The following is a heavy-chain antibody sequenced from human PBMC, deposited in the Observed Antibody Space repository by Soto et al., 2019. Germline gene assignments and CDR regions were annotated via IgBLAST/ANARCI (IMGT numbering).Heavy chain of an antibody. Sequence: QVQLVQSGAEVNKPGASVKVSCKASGYTFTSYGISWVRQAPGQGLEWMGWISAYNGNTNYAQKLQGRVTMTTDTATSTAYVELSSLRSDDTAGYFCAKDDWAGGPFDYWGQGTLVTVSS. CDR3: AKDDWAGGPFDY. J-gene: IGHJ4*02. CDR1: GYTFTSYG. CDR2: ISAYNGNT. V-gene: IGHV1-18*01. D-gene: IGHD2-21*01.